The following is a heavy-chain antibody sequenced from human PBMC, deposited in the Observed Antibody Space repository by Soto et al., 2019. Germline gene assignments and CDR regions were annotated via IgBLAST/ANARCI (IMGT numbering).Heavy chain of an antibody. V-gene: IGHV4-39*01. J-gene: IGHJ5*02. Sequence: QLQLQESGPGLVKPSETLSLTCTVSGGSISSSSYYWGWIRQPPGQGLEWIGSIYYSGSTYYNPSRKSRVTISVDTSKNQFSLKLSSVTAADTAVYYCASSLERTSWLRSALGWFDTWGQGTLVTVSS. CDR1: GGSISSSSYY. D-gene: IGHD5-12*01. CDR2: IYYSGST. CDR3: ASSLERTSWLRSALGWFDT.